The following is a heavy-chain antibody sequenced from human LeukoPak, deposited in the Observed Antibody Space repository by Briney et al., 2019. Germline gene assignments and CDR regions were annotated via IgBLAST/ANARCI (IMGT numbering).Heavy chain of an antibody. J-gene: IGHJ5*02. Sequence: GASVKVSCKASGYTFTSYGISWVRQAPGQGLEWMGWISAYNGNTNYAQKLQGRVTMTTDTSTSTAYMELRSLRSDDTSVYYCARDGYGDHPWYGWFDPWGQGTLVTVSS. CDR1: GYTFTSYG. V-gene: IGHV1-18*01. CDR3: ARDGYGDHPWYGWFDP. CDR2: ISAYNGNT. D-gene: IGHD4-17*01.